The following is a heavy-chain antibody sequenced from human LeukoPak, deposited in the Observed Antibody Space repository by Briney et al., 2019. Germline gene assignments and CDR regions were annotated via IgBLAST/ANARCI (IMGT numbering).Heavy chain of an antibody. CDR3: ARSREHTFDI. V-gene: IGHV1-2*02. CDR1: GYTFTDYY. Sequence: ASVKVSCKASGYTFTDYYIHWVRQAPGQGLECMGWINPNSSDTNYAQKFQGRVTMTRDTSISTAYMEVSRLRSDDTAVYYCARSREHTFDIWGQGTMVTVSS. D-gene: IGHD1-26*01. CDR2: INPNSSDT. J-gene: IGHJ3*02.